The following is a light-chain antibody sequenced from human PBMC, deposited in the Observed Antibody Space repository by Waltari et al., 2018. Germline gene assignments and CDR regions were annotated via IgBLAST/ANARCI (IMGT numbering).Light chain of an antibody. Sequence: EIVMMQSPGTLFASPGERVILSCRASQSVGSNLAWYQQKPGQAPRLLIYGASTRATDIPGTLSGSGSGTGFTLTSSSLQSEDLALYYCQQYYNWPRTFGQGTKVEIK. CDR1: QSVGSN. CDR3: QQYYNWPRT. CDR2: GAS. J-gene: IGKJ1*01. V-gene: IGKV3-15*01.